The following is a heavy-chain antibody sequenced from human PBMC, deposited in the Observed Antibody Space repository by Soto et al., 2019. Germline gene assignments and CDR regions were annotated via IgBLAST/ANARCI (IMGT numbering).Heavy chain of an antibody. CDR1: GDSISSRSYY. D-gene: IGHD3-3*01. CDR3: ARNLLEWLLYYYGMDV. J-gene: IGHJ6*02. V-gene: IGHV4-39*01. CDR2: IYYSGST. Sequence: SETLSLTCTVTGDSISSRSYYWGWIRQPPGKGLEWIGSIYYSGSTYNNPSLRSRVSMSIDTSKDQFSLKLKSVTAADTALYFCARNLLEWLLYYYGMDVWGQGTTVTVSS.